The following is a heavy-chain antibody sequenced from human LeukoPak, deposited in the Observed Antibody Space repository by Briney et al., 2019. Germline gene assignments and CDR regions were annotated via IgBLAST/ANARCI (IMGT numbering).Heavy chain of an antibody. D-gene: IGHD2-2*01. CDR2: NT. Sequence: NTNYAQKLQGRVTMTTDTSTSTAYMELRSLRSDDTAVYYCARGAPGQYCSSTSCPPDWFDPWGQGTLVTVSS. CDR3: ARGAPGQYCSSTSCPPDWFDP. J-gene: IGHJ5*02. V-gene: IGHV1-18*01.